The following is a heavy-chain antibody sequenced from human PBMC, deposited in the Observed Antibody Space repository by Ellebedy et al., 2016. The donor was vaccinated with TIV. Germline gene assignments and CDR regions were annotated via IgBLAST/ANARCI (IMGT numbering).Heavy chain of an antibody. D-gene: IGHD2-15*01. Sequence: ASVKVSXKASRYTFSISALHWVRQATGQRLEWMGWINTGNGNTRYSPNFKGRVTFTSDTSASTAYMELSSLRSGDTAIYYCARHQPVATKASDYWGQGTLVTVSS. CDR2: INTGNGNT. V-gene: IGHV1-3*04. CDR1: RYTFSISA. J-gene: IGHJ4*02. CDR3: ARHQPVATKASDY.